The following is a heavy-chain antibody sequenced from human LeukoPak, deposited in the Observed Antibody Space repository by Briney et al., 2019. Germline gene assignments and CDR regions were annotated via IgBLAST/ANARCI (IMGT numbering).Heavy chain of an antibody. V-gene: IGHV4-59*01. J-gene: IGHJ5*02. CDR1: GGSISSYY. D-gene: IGHD6-19*01. CDR2: IYYSGST. CDR3: ARRVYSSGWSHNWFDP. Sequence: SETLSLTCTVSGGSISSYYWSWIRQPPGKGLEWIGYIYYSGSTNYNPSLKSRVTISVDTSKNQFSLKLNSVTAADTAVYYCARRVYSSGWSHNWFDPWGQGTLVTVSS.